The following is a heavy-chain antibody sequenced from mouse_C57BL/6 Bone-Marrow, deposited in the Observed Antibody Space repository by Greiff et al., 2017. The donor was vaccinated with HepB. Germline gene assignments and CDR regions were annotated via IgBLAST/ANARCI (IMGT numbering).Heavy chain of an antibody. J-gene: IGHJ3*01. CDR1: GFPITSGYY. V-gene: IGHV12-3*01. Sequence: VQRVESGPGLVKPSQSLFLTCSITGFPITSGYYWIWIRQSPGKPLEWMGYITHSGETFYNPSLQSPISITRETSKNQFFLQLNSVTTEDTAMYYCAGAQDSNYFAYWGQGTLVTVSA. D-gene: IGHD2-5*01. CDR3: AGAQDSNYFAY. CDR2: ITHSGET.